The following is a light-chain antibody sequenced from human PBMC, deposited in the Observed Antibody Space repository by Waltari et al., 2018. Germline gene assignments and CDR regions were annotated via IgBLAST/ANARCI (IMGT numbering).Light chain of an antibody. CDR3: QQYASPPIT. CDR2: GAS. CDR1: QNVGKNY. J-gene: IGKJ5*01. V-gene: IGKV3-20*01. Sequence: EILLTQSPGTLSLSPGERATLSCRASQNVGKNYLGWYQQRPGQPPRLLIFGASNRATGNPDRFSGSGSGTDFTLTISRLESEDFAVYFCQQYASPPITFGQGTRLE.